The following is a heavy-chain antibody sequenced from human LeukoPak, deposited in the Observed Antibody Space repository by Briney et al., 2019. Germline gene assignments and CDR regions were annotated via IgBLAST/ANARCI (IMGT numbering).Heavy chain of an antibody. J-gene: IGHJ5*02. CDR1: GFTFSSYS. CDR3: ARDWMGRGITMVKGSCWFDP. V-gene: IGHV3-21*01. Sequence: KPGGSLRLSCAASGFTFSSYSMNWVRQAPGKGLEWVSSISSSSSYIYYADSVKGRFTISRDNAKNSLYLQMNSLRAEDTAVYYCARDWMGRGITMVKGSCWFDPWGQGTLVTVSS. CDR2: ISSSSSYI. D-gene: IGHD3-10*01.